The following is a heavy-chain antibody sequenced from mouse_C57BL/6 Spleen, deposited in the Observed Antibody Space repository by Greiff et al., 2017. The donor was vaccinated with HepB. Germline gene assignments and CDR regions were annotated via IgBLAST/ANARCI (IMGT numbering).Heavy chain of an antibody. CDR3: AREGISDSNDY. CDR2: IYPGDGDT. CDR1: GYAFSSSW. V-gene: IGHV1-82*01. Sequence: QVQLQQSGPELVKPWASVKISCKASGYAFSSSWMNWVKQRPGKGLEWIGRIYPGDGDTNYNGKFKGKATLTADKSSSTAYMQLSSLTSEDSAVYFCAREGISDSNDYWGQGTTLTVSS. J-gene: IGHJ2*01.